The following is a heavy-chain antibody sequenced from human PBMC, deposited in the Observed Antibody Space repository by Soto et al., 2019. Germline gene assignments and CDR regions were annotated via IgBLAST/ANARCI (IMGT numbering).Heavy chain of an antibody. V-gene: IGHV1-18*01. D-gene: IGHD2-15*01. CDR3: ARSCRVGSCYFNS. Sequence: QVQLLQSGAEVKEPGASVKVSCKTSGYTFTSYSMNWMRQAPGQGLEWMGWITTHNGKTNYAHNLLGRGTMTTDTSTSTAYMELMSLRTDDAAVYYCARSCRVGSCYFNSWGQGTLVTVCS. CDR1: GYTFTSYS. J-gene: IGHJ4*03. CDR2: ITTHNGKT.